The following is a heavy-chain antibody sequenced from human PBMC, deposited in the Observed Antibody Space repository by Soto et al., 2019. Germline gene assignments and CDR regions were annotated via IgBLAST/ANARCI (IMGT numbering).Heavy chain of an antibody. CDR1: GGSISSYY. CDR3: ARPFDYCSGGLCSRAFDI. D-gene: IGHD2-15*01. CDR2: IYYSGST. V-gene: IGHV4-59*08. Sequence: QVQLQESGPGLVKPSETLSLTCTVSGGSISSYYWSWIRQPPGKGLEWIGYIYYSGSTNYNPSLKSRITISVGTSKNQFCLKVSSVTAADTAVYYCARPFDYCSGGLCSRAFDIWGQGTLVTVSS. J-gene: IGHJ3*02.